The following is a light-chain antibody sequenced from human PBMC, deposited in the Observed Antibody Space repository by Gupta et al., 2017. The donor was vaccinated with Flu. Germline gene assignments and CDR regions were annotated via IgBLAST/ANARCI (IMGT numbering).Light chain of an antibody. V-gene: IGKV3-15*01. CDR1: QTIGVD. CDR2: DAS. Sequence: PATLSVSPGEGVTLSCRASQTIGVDLAWYQQKLGQAPRPLIYDASFRATGVPARFSAGGSGTEFTLTISSLQSEDFAVYYCQQFRQWPFTFGQGTRLDIK. CDR3: QQFRQWPFT. J-gene: IGKJ5*01.